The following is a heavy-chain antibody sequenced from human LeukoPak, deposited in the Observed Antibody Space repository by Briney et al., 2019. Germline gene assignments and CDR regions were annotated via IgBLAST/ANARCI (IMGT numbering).Heavy chain of an antibody. CDR3: ARDRGASGFIDP. V-gene: IGHV3-30*03. Sequence: GRSLRLSCVASGFILSSHGMHWVRQAPGQGLEWVALISYDGSDKYYADSVKGRFTISRDISKNTLFLQMNSLRPEDTALYYCARDRGASGFIDPWGQGTLVTVSS. CDR2: ISYDGSDK. D-gene: IGHD3-22*01. CDR1: GFILSSHG. J-gene: IGHJ5*02.